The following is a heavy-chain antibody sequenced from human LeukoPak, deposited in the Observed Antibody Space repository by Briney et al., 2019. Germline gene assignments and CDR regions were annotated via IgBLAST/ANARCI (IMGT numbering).Heavy chain of an antibody. Sequence: SETLSLTCTVSGGSISSYYWSWIRQPAGNGLEWIWRIYTSGSTNDNPSLKSRVTMSVDTSKNQFSLKLSSVTAADTAVYYCARDIRGYSYGYSFDYWGQGTLVTVSS. CDR3: ARDIRGYSYGYSFDY. CDR2: IYTSGST. V-gene: IGHV4-4*07. CDR1: GGSISSYY. J-gene: IGHJ4*02. D-gene: IGHD5-18*01.